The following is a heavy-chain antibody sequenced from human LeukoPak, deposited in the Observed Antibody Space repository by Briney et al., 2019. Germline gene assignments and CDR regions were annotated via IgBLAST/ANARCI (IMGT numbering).Heavy chain of an antibody. V-gene: IGHV4-34*01. J-gene: IGHJ4*02. CDR3: ASRYSSSWYGGPLDY. CDR2: INHSGST. D-gene: IGHD6-13*01. CDR1: GGSFSGYY. Sequence: SETLSLTCAVYGGSFSGYYWSWIRQPPGKGLEWIGGINHSGSTNYNPSLESRVTISVDTSKNQFSLKLSSVTAADTAVYYCASRYSSSWYGGPLDYWGQGTLVTVSS.